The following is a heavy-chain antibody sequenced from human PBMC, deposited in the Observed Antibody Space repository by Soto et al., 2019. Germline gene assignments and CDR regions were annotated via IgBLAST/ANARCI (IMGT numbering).Heavy chain of an antibody. J-gene: IGHJ4*02. D-gene: IGHD4-17*01. CDR3: ASNDYGDQKPPFPDY. CDR2: IYYSGST. Sequence: QVQLQESGPGLVTPSQTLSLTCTVSGGSISSGAYYWSWIRQPPGKGLEWIGYIYYSGSTYYNPSLKSRVTISVDTSKNQFSLKLSSVTAADTAVYYCASNDYGDQKPPFPDYWGQGTLVTVSS. CDR1: GGSISSGAYY. V-gene: IGHV4-30-4*01.